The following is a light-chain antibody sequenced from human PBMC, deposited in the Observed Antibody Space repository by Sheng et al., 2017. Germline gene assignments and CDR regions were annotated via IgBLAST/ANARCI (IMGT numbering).Light chain of an antibody. V-gene: IGKV3-11*01. CDR2: DAS. J-gene: IGKJ4*01. CDR3: QQRSHWLT. CDR1: QSVSNH. Sequence: EILLTQSPATLSLSPGERATLSCRASQSVSNHLAWYQHRPGLAPRLLIYDASNRATGIPARFIGSGSGTEFTLTIAGLEPEDIGVYYCQQRSHWLTFGGGTRVEDQT.